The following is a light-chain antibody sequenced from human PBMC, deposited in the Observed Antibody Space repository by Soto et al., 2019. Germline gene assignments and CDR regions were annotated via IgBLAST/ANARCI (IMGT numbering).Light chain of an antibody. J-gene: IGLJ1*01. V-gene: IGLV1-44*01. CDR3: ATWDDTVSGYV. CDR2: DND. Sequence: QSVLTQSPSVSGTPGQRVTMSCSGSTSNIGNNPVNWYQQSPGTAPKLLMYDNDQRPSGVADRFSGSKSGTSAFLAISGLQSEDETEYYCATWDDTVSGYVFGTGTKLTVL. CDR1: TSNIGNNP.